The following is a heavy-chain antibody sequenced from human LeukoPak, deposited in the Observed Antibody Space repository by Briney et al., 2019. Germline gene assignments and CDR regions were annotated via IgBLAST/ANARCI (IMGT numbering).Heavy chain of an antibody. CDR2: ISSSSSYI. CDR3: ARGIAVAGRVSGV. Sequence: PGGSLRLSCAASGFTFSSYSMSWVRQAPGKGLEWVSSISSSSSYIYYADSVKGRFTISRDNAKNSLYLQMNSLRAEDTAVYYCARGIAVAGRVSGVWGQGTTVTVSS. CDR1: GFTFSSYS. D-gene: IGHD6-19*01. V-gene: IGHV3-21*01. J-gene: IGHJ6*02.